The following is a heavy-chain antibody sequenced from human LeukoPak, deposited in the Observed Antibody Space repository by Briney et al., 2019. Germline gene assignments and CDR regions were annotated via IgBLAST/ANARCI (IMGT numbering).Heavy chain of an antibody. CDR1: GFTVSSNY. J-gene: IGHJ5*02. CDR2: IYSGGST. CDR3: ARDMYGAYVLDT. V-gene: IGHV3-66*01. D-gene: IGHD4-17*01. Sequence: GGSLRLSCAASGFTVSSNYMSWVRQAPGKGLEWVSVIYSGGSTYYADSVKGRFTISRDNSKNTLYLQRNSLRAEDTAVYYCARDMYGAYVLDTWGQGTLVTVSS.